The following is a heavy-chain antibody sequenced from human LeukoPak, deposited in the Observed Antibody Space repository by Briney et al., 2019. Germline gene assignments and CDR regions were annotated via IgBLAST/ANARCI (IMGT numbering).Heavy chain of an antibody. CDR3: ARDESGDNDAFDI. Sequence: PGGSLRLSCAASGFTFSSYGMHWVRQAPGKGLEWVAVIWYDGSNKYYADSVKGRFTISRGNAKNSLYLQMNSLRVEDTAVYYCARDESGDNDAFDIWGQGTMVTVSS. V-gene: IGHV3-33*01. D-gene: IGHD2-21*01. CDR2: IWYDGSNK. CDR1: GFTFSSYG. J-gene: IGHJ3*02.